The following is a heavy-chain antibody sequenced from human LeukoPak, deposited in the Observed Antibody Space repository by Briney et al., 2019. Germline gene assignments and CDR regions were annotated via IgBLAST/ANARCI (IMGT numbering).Heavy chain of an antibody. CDR2: IYYSGST. Sequence: PSETLSLTCTVSGGSISSGDYYWSWIRQPPGKGLEWIGYIYYSGSTYYNPSLKSRVTISVDTSKNQFSLKLSSVTAADTAVHYCARGGSQEYSYGSFDYWGQGTLVTVSS. CDR1: GGSISSGDYY. J-gene: IGHJ4*02. CDR3: ARGGSQEYSYGSFDY. D-gene: IGHD5-18*01. V-gene: IGHV4-30-4*08.